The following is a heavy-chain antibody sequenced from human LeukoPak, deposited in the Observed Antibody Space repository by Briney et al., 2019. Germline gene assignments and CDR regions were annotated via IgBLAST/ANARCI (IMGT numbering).Heavy chain of an antibody. CDR2: IYYSGST. J-gene: IGHJ4*02. CDR1: GGSISSYY. D-gene: IGHD7-27*01. CDR3: ARVKNWDFDY. Sequence: SETLSLTCTVSGGSISSYYWSWIRQPPGKGLEWIGYIYYSGSTNYNPSLKSRVTISVDTSKNQFSLKLSSVTAADTAVYYCARVKNWDFDYWGQGTLVTVSS. V-gene: IGHV4-59*01.